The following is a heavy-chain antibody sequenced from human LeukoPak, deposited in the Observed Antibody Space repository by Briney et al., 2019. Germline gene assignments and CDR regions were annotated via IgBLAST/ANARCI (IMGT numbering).Heavy chain of an antibody. V-gene: IGHV1-2*06. CDR2: INPNTGGT. CDR1: GYTFSHYY. D-gene: IGHD6-19*01. J-gene: IGHJ5*02. CDR3: ARGGFSCSSASWFDP. Sequence: ASVKVSCKASGYTFSHYYIHWVRQAPGQGLEWMGRINPNTGGTNSTQKFQGRVTMTRDTSISTAYMELGRLRSDDTAVYYCARGGFSCSSASWFDPWGQGTLVTVSS.